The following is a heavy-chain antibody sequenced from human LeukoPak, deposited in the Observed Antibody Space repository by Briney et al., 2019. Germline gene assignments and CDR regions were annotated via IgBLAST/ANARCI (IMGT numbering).Heavy chain of an antibody. CDR3: ARANVDTAMASFDY. Sequence: SETLSLTCAVSGGSISSGGYSWSWIRQPPGKGLEWIGYIYHSGSTYYNPSLKSRVTISVDTSKNQFSLKLSSVTAADTAVYYCARANVDTAMASFDYWGQGTLVTVSS. CDR2: IYHSGST. D-gene: IGHD5-18*01. V-gene: IGHV4-30-2*02. CDR1: GGSISSGGYS. J-gene: IGHJ4*02.